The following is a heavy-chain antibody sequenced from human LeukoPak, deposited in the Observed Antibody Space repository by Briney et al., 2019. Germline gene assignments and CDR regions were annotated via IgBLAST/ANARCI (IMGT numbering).Heavy chain of an antibody. CDR1: GFTLSYYW. CDR2: IKQDGSEK. V-gene: IGHV3-7*01. J-gene: IGHJ4*02. D-gene: IGHD5-18*01. Sequence: GGSLRLSCAASGFTLSYYWMSWVRQAPGKGLEWVANIKQDGSEKYYVDSLKGRFTISRDNSKNTLYLQMNSLRAEDTAVYYCAKDDSYGRFDYWGQGTLVTVSS. CDR3: AKDDSYGRFDY.